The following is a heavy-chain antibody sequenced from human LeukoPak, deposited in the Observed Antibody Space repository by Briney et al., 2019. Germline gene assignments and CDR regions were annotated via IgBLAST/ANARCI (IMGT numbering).Heavy chain of an antibody. CDR1: GYTFTSYG. V-gene: IGHV1-18*01. D-gene: IGHD6-13*01. Sequence: ASVKVSCKASGYTFTSYGISWVRQAPGQGLEWMGWISAYNGNTNYAQKFQGRVTITADKSTSTAYMELSSLRSEDTAVYYCARGGGYSSSWYGNFDYWGQGTLVTVSS. CDR2: ISAYNGNT. CDR3: ARGGGYSSSWYGNFDY. J-gene: IGHJ4*02.